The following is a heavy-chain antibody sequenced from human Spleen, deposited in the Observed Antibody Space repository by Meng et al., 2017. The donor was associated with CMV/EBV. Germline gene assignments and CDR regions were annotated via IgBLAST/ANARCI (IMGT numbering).Heavy chain of an antibody. V-gene: IGHV3-7*01. J-gene: IGHJ4*02. D-gene: IGHD6-13*01. Sequence: GESLKISCAASGFTFRNYWMTWVRQAPGKGLEWVANIKHDGSEEYYVDSVKGRFTISRDNAKNSLFLQMNSLRAEDTAVYYCARESPELSPLISAAVDYRGQGALVTVSS. CDR3: ARESPELSPLISAAVDY. CDR2: IKHDGSEE. CDR1: GFTFRNYW.